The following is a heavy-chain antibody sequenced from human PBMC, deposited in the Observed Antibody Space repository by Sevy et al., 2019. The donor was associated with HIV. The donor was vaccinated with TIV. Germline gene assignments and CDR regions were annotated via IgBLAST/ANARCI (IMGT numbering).Heavy chain of an antibody. CDR2: ISGSGGST. V-gene: IGHV3-23*01. J-gene: IGHJ4*02. Sequence: GGSLRLSCAASGFTFSSYAMSWVRQAPGKGLEWVSAISGSGGSTYYADSVKGRFTISRDNSKNPLYLQMNSLRAEDTAVYYCAKGFAMIVVVELVDYWGQGTLVTVSS. CDR1: GFTFSSYA. CDR3: AKGFAMIVVVELVDY. D-gene: IGHD3-22*01.